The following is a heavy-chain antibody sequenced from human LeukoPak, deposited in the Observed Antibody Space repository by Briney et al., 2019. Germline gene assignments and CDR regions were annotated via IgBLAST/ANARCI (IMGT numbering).Heavy chain of an antibody. Sequence: SETLSLTCAVCGGSFSGYYWSWIRQPPGKGLEWIGEINHSGSTNYNPSLKSRVTISVDTSKNQFSLKLSSVTAADTAVYYCARGGRITIFGVVIPPRYYFDYWGQGTLVTVSS. D-gene: IGHD3-3*01. CDR3: ARGGRITIFGVVIPPRYYFDY. J-gene: IGHJ4*02. CDR1: GGSFSGYY. CDR2: INHSGST. V-gene: IGHV4-34*01.